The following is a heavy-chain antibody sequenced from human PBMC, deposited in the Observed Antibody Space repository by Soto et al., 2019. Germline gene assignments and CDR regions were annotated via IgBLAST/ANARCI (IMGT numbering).Heavy chain of an antibody. V-gene: IGHV4-34*01. CDR3: ARGICIGRGGSCYYKTGYYYYYYMDV. J-gene: IGHJ6*03. CDR1: GGSFSGYY. CDR2: INHSGST. Sequence: SETLSLTCAVYGGSFSGYYWSWIRQPPGKGLEWIGEINHSGSTNYNPSLKSRVTISVDTSKNQFSLKLSSVTAADTAVYYCARGICIGRGGSCYYKTGYYYYYYMDVWGKGTTVTVSS. D-gene: IGHD2-15*01.